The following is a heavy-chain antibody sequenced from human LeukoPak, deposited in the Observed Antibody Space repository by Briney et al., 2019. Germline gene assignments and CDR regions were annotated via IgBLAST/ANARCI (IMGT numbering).Heavy chain of an antibody. D-gene: IGHD6-19*01. Sequence: GGSLRLSCAASGFSFSSYAMSWVRQAPGKGLGWVSVIYSGGSTYYADSVKGRFTISRDNSKNTLYLQMNSLRAEDTAVYYCARETYSSGWYDYWGQGTLVTVSS. J-gene: IGHJ4*02. CDR3: ARETYSSGWYDY. V-gene: IGHV3-53*01. CDR2: IYSGGST. CDR1: GFSFSSYA.